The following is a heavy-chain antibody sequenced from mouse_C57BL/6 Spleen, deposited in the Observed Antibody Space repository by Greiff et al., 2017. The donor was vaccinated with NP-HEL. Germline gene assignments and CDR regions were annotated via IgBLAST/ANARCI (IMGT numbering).Heavy chain of an antibody. Sequence: QVQLQQSGAELVRPGTSVKVSCKASGYAFTNYLIEWVKQRPGQGLEWIGVINPGSGGTNYNEKFKGKATLTADKSSSTAYMQLSSLTSEDSAVYFCARPPTEGWYFDVWGTGTTVTVSS. D-gene: IGHD1-1*01. V-gene: IGHV1-54*01. CDR1: GYAFTNYL. CDR3: ARPPTEGWYFDV. CDR2: INPGSGGT. J-gene: IGHJ1*03.